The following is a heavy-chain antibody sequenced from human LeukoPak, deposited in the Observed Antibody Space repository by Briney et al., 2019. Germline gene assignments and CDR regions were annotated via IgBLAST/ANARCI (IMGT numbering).Heavy chain of an antibody. D-gene: IGHD5-24*01. V-gene: IGHV1-3*01. J-gene: IGHJ4*02. CDR2: VSAANNP. Sequence: ASVKVSCKTSGYIFTPHHIHWLRQAPGQGLELLGWVSAANNPEYSQKFQGRVVITRDASATTSYLELNSLRSEDTAVYYCAMSVEMPPIPSFDYWGQGTLVTVSS. CDR1: GYIFTPHH. CDR3: AMSVEMPPIPSFDY.